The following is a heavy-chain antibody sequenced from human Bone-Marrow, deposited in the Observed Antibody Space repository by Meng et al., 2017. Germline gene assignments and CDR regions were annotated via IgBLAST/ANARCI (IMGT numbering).Heavy chain of an antibody. V-gene: IGHV4-61*02. J-gene: IGHJ2*01. D-gene: IGHD6-13*01. CDR3: ARDKGSSWRDWYFDL. CDR2: IYTSGST. Sequence: SETLSLTCAVSGGSISSGSYYWSWIRQPAGKGLEWIGRIYTSGSTNYNPSLKSRVTISVDTSKNQFSLKLSSVTAADTAGYYCARDKGSSWRDWYFDLWGRGTLVTVSS. CDR1: GGSISSGSYY.